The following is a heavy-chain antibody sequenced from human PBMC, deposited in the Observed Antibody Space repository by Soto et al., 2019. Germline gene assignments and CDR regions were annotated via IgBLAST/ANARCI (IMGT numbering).Heavy chain of an antibody. Sequence: VASVKVSCKASGGTFSSYAISWVRQAPGQGLEWMGGIIPIFGTANYAQKFQGRVTITADESTSTAYMELSSLRSEDTAVYYCARDHRGYYDSSGYSDYWGQGTLVTVSS. D-gene: IGHD3-22*01. J-gene: IGHJ4*02. CDR3: ARDHRGYYDSSGYSDY. CDR2: IIPIFGTA. V-gene: IGHV1-69*13. CDR1: GGTFSSYA.